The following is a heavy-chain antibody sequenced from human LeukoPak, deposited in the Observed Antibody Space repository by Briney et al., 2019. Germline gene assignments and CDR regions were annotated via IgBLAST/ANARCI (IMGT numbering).Heavy chain of an antibody. V-gene: IGHV3-23*01. CDR2: ISGSGVRT. CDR3: AKDLHDSSGYYYR. Sequence: GGSLRLSCAASGFTFSSYAMSWVRQAPGKGLEWVSAISGSGVRTYYADSVKGRFTISRDNSKNTLYLQMNSLRAEDTAVYYCAKDLHDSSGYYYRWGQGTLVTVSS. CDR1: GFTFSSYA. J-gene: IGHJ4*02. D-gene: IGHD3-22*01.